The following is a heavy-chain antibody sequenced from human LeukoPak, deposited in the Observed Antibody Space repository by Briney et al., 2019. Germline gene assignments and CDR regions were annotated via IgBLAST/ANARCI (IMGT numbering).Heavy chain of an antibody. Sequence: PGGSLRLSCAASGFTFSSYAMTWVRQAPGKGLERVSSISGSGGSTSYAVSVKGRFTISRDNSKNTLYLQMNSLRAEDTAVYYCVRDHPGIGIDYWGQGTLVTVSS. CDR1: GFTFSSYA. V-gene: IGHV3-23*01. CDR3: VRDHPGIGIDY. J-gene: IGHJ4*02. D-gene: IGHD2-15*01. CDR2: ISGSGGST.